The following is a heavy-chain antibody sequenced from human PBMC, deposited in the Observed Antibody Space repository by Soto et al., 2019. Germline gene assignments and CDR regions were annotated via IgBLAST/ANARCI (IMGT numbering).Heavy chain of an antibody. J-gene: IGHJ6*02. V-gene: IGHV1-69*01. CDR1: GGTFSSFV. CDR3: AAGEKSGYYGFDV. D-gene: IGHD3-16*01. CDR2: TIPIFASA. Sequence: QVQLVQSGAEVKKPGSSVRVSCKASGGTFSSFVVIWVRQAPGQGLEWMGETIPIFASATYAQNFQGRVAINSDDFTNTVYMELSNLRSDDAAVYYCAAGEKSGYYGFDVWGQGTTVIVSS.